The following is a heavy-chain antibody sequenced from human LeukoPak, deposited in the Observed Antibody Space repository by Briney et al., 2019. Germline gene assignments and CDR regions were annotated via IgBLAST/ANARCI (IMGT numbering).Heavy chain of an antibody. J-gene: IGHJ4*02. D-gene: IGHD6-13*01. CDR3: AKDTATGPCDY. V-gene: IGHV1-2*02. Sequence: GASVKVSCKASGNTVTDYYMHWVRQAPGQGLEWMGWINPNSGATNYAQKFQGRVTMTRDTSITTAYMELRGLRSDDTAVYYCAKDTATGPCDYWGQGTLDTVSS. CDR1: GNTVTDYY. CDR2: INPNSGAT.